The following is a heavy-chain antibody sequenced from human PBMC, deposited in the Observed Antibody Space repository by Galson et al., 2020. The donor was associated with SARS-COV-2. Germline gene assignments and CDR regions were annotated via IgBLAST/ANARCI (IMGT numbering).Heavy chain of an antibody. Sequence: ETSETLSLTCTVSGDSMNSYYWSWIRQPPGKGLDWIGYIYYSGSTHYNPSLKSRVTISVDTSKNQFSLKLSSVTAADTALYYCARITICGVAGYYLDYWGQGMRVTVS. CDR1: GDSMNSYY. V-gene: IGHV4-59*01. CDR3: ARITICGVAGYYLDY. J-gene: IGHJ4*02. D-gene: IGHD3-3*01. CDR2: IYYSGST.